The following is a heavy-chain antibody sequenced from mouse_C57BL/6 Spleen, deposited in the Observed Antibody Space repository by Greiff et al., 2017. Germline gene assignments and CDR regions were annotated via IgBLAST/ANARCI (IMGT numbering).Heavy chain of an antibody. CDR1: GYTFTSYW. D-gene: IGHD2-13*01. J-gene: IGHJ3*01. CDR2: IDTNSGGT. Sequence: QVQLQQPGAELVKPGASVKLSCKASGYTFTSYWMPWVKQRPGRGLERIGRIDTNSGGTKYNEKFKSKATLTRDKPSSTAYREISSLTAEDSAVYDCARGYGDYCAYWGQGTLVTVSA. V-gene: IGHV1-72*01. CDR3: ARGYGDYCAY.